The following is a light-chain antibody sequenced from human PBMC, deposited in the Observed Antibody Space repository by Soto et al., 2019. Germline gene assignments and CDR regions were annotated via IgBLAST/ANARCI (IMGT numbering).Light chain of an antibody. V-gene: IGLV2-11*01. CDR3: CSYAGSYTLV. Sequence: QSALTQPRSVSGSRGQSVTISCTGTSSDVGGYNYVSWYQQHPGKAPKLMIYDVVKRPSGVPDRFSGSKSGNTASLTISGLQAEDEADYYCCSYAGSYTLVFGGGTKLTVL. J-gene: IGLJ3*02. CDR1: SSDVGGYNY. CDR2: DVV.